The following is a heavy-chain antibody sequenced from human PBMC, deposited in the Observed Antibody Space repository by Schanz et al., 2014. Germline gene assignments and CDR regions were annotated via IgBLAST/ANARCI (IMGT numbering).Heavy chain of an antibody. D-gene: IGHD5-18*01. CDR1: GYTFTSYG. CDR3: TRGGYSYALSAFDI. V-gene: IGHV1-18*01. Sequence: QVQLVQSGGEVKTPGASVKVSCKASGYTFTSYGISWVRQAPGQGLEWMGWISPYNGNTNYAQKLQGRVTMTTDTSTGTAYMELRSLRSDDTALYYCTRGGYSYALSAFDIWGQGTMVTVSS. J-gene: IGHJ3*02. CDR2: ISPYNGNT.